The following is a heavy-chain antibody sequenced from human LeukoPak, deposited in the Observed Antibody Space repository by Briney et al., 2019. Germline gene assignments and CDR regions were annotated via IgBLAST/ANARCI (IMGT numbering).Heavy chain of an antibody. J-gene: IGHJ5*02. D-gene: IGHD3-10*01. CDR1: GGSFSGYY. Sequence: SETLSLTCAVYGGSFSGYYWSWIRQPPGKGLEWIGEINHSGSTNYNPSLKSRVTISVDTSKNQFSLKLSSVTAADTAVYYCARSKASGAFNWFDPWGQGTLVSVSS. CDR2: INHSGST. CDR3: ARSKASGAFNWFDP. V-gene: IGHV4-34*01.